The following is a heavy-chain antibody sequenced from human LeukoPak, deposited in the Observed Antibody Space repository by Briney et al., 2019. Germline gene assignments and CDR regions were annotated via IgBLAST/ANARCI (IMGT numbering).Heavy chain of an antibody. CDR3: ARGDGYGGSYGSDY. D-gene: IGHD1-26*01. V-gene: IGHV4-59*01. Sequence: SETLSLTCTVSGGSLSSYYWNWLRQPPGKGLEWIGYIYYSGSTNYNPSLTSRVTISVDTSKNQFSLKLSSVTAADTAVYYCARGDGYGGSYGSDYWGQGTLVTVSS. CDR1: GGSLSSYY. CDR2: IYYSGST. J-gene: IGHJ4*02.